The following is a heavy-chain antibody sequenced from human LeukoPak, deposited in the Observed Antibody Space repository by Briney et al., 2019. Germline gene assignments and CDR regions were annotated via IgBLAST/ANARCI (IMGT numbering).Heavy chain of an antibody. V-gene: IGHV1-2*02. Sequence: GASVKVSCKASGYTFTGHYMHWVRQAPGQGLEWMGYIYPNSGATKYAQKFQGRVTMTRDTSISTAYMELSGLGSGDTAVYYCGTLLSNGPFDYWGQGSLVTVSS. CDR2: IYPNSGAT. CDR1: GYTFTGHY. J-gene: IGHJ4*02. CDR3: GTLLSNGPFDY.